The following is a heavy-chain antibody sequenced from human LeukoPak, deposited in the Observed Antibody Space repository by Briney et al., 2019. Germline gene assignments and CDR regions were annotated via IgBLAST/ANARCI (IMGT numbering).Heavy chain of an antibody. CDR3: ARDRAFSTFDY. Sequence: GGSLRLSCAASEFTFTTSWMTWVRQAPGKGLDWLGNINPDASTKNYAASVRGRFTFSRDNAKNSLYLHMCSLRAEDTAIYYCARDRAFSTFDYWGRGTLVTVSS. CDR1: EFTFTTSW. V-gene: IGHV3-7*01. D-gene: IGHD2-2*01. CDR2: INPDASTK. J-gene: IGHJ4*02.